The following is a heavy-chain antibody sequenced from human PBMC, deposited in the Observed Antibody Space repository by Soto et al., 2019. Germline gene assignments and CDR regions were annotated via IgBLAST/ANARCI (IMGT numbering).Heavy chain of an antibody. D-gene: IGHD2-2*01. J-gene: IGHJ4*02. CDR2: MNPNSGNT. V-gene: IGHV1-8*01. CDR3: ARATGDIVVVPAPGGLDY. Sequence: ASVKVSCKASGYTFTSYDINWVRQATGQGLEWMGWMNPNSGNTGYAQKFQGRVTMTRNTSISTAYMGLSSLRSEDTAVYYCARATGDIVVVPAPGGLDYWGQGTLVTVSS. CDR1: GYTFTSYD.